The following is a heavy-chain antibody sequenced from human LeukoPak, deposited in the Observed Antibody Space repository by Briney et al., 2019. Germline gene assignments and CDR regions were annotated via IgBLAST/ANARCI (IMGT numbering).Heavy chain of an antibody. CDR1: GFTFSSYG. CDR2: ISGSGGST. Sequence: GGTLRLSCAASGFTFSSYGMSWVRQAPGKGLEWVSAISGSGGSTYYADSVKGRFTISRDNAKNSLYLQMNSLRDEDTAVYSCARDGVRDGLYFDRWGQGTLVTVSS. CDR3: ARDGVRDGLYFDR. D-gene: IGHD5-24*01. V-gene: IGHV3-23*01. J-gene: IGHJ4*02.